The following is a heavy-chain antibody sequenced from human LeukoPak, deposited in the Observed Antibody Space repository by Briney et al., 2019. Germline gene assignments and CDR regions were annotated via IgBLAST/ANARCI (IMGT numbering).Heavy chain of an antibody. V-gene: IGHV4-4*02. CDR3: ARVYGSGWFKAENWFDP. CDR1: GGSISSSNW. D-gene: IGHD6-19*01. J-gene: IGHJ5*02. Sequence: SGTLSLTCAVSGGSISSSNWWSWVRQPPGKGLEWIGEIYHRGSTNYNPSLKSRVTISVDKSKNQFSLKLSSVTAADTAVYYCARVYGSGWFKAENWFDPWGQGTLVTVSS. CDR2: IYHRGST.